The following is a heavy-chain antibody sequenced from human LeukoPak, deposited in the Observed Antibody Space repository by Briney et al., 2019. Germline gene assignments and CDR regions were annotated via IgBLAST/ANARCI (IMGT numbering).Heavy chain of an antibody. CDR2: INHSGST. CDR3: ARTNLGGGIAAAGTRNWFDP. CDR1: GGSFSGYY. V-gene: IGHV4-34*01. D-gene: IGHD6-13*01. Sequence: PSEPLSLTCAVYGGSFSGYYWSWIRQPPGKGLEWIGEINHSGSTNYNPSLKSRVTISVDTSKNQFSLKLSSVTAADTAVYYCARTNLGGGIAAAGTRNWFDPWGQGTLVTVSS. J-gene: IGHJ5*02.